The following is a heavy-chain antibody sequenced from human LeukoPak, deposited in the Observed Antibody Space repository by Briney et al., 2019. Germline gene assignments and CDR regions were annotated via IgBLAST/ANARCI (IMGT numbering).Heavy chain of an antibody. D-gene: IGHD6-19*01. CDR3: ARVKYRDQSSGWYRYFDY. CDR1: GGSISSYY. J-gene: IGHJ4*02. CDR2: IYYSGNT. V-gene: IGHV4-59*01. Sequence: SETLSLTCTVSGGSISSYYWSWIRQPPGKGLEWIGSIYYSGNTNYNPSLKSRVTISVDTFNNQFSLKLSSVTAADTAVYYCARVKYRDQSSGWYRYFDYWGQGTLVTVSS.